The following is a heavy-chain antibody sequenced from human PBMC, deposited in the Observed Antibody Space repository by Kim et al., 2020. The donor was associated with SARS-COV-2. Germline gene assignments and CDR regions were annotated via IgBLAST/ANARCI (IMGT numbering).Heavy chain of an antibody. V-gene: IGHV1-18*01. D-gene: IGHD4-17*01. Sequence: TNYAQKRQGRVTMTTDTSTSTGYMDVRSLRSDDTAVYYCARDSYGDYRFDDWGQGTLVTVSS. CDR2: T. J-gene: IGHJ4*02. CDR3: ARDSYGDYRFDD.